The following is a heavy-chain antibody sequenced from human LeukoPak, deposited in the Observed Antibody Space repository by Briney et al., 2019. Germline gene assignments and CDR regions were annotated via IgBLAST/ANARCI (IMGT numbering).Heavy chain of an antibody. CDR1: GFTFSSYG. V-gene: IGHV3-30*03. J-gene: IGHJ4*02. CDR3: ARGHWGLDS. CDR2: ISYDGSNK. Sequence: PGRSLRLSCAASGFTFSSYGMHWVRQAPGKGLEWVAVISYDGSNKYYADSVKGRFTISRDNSKNTLYLQMNSLRAEDTAVYYCARGHWGLDSWGQGTLVSVSS. D-gene: IGHD7-27*01.